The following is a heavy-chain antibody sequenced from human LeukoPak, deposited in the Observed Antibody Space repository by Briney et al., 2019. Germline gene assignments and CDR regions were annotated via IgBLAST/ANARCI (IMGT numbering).Heavy chain of an antibody. CDR1: GGSFSGYY. Sequence: SETLSLTCAVYGGSFSGYYWSWIRQPPGKGLEWIGEINHSGSTNYNPSLKSRVTISVDTSKNQFSLKLSSVTAADTAVYYCARVTYYDSSGYYPATYYYYYYYMDVWGKGTTVTISS. D-gene: IGHD3-22*01. CDR3: ARVTYYDSSGYYPATYYYYYYYMDV. V-gene: IGHV4-34*01. CDR2: INHSGST. J-gene: IGHJ6*03.